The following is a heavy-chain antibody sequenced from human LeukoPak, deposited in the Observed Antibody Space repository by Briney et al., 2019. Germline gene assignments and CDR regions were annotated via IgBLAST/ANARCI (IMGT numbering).Heavy chain of an antibody. Sequence: SETLSLTCAVSGGSISSGGYSWSWIRQPPGKGLEWIGYIYHSGSTYYNPSLKSRVTISVDRSKNQFSLKLSSVTAADTAVYYCARMGDRHYYGSGSHYFDYWGQGTLVTVSS. D-gene: IGHD3-10*01. CDR1: GGSISSGGYS. J-gene: IGHJ4*02. V-gene: IGHV4-30-2*01. CDR3: ARMGDRHYYGSGSHYFDY. CDR2: IYHSGST.